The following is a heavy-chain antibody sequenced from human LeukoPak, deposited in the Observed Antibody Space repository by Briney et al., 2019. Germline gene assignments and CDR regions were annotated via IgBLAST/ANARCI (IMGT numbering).Heavy chain of an antibody. CDR3: ARDSDYGGNRGVWFDP. V-gene: IGHV1-2*02. D-gene: IGHD4-23*01. CDR1: GYTFTGYC. J-gene: IGHJ5*02. CDR2: INPNSGGT. Sequence: ASVKVSCKASGYTFTGYCMHWVRQAPGQGLEWMGWINPNSGGTNYAQKFQGRVTMTRDTSISTAYMELSRLRSDDTAVYYCARDSDYGGNRGVWFDPWGQGTLVTVSS.